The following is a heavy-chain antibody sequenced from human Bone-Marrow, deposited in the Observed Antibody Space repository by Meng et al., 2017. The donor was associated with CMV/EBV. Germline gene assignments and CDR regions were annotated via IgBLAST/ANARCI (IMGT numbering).Heavy chain of an antibody. CDR3: ARGLGGSDY. V-gene: IGHV1-69*01. Sequence: KVSGKGSGGSFSSYAISWVRQAHGQGLVWMGGINPIYSTANYAQKCRGRVTIAADESTGTAYMELSSLRSEDTDVYYCARGLGGSDYWGQGTPVTVSS. CDR1: GGSFSSYA. CDR2: INPIYSTA. J-gene: IGHJ4*02. D-gene: IGHD3-10*01.